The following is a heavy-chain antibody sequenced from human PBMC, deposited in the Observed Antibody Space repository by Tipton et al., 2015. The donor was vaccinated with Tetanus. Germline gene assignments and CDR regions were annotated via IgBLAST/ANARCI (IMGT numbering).Heavy chain of an antibody. J-gene: IGHJ4*02. Sequence: SLRLSCAASGFIFSSYGIHWVRQAPGKGLEWVAVSWYDGTDQYYADSVKGRFTLSRDNSKNTLYLQMNSLRAGDTALYYCAREAGCSGGSCFSGDFDNWGQGTQVTVSS. CDR1: GFIFSSYG. V-gene: IGHV3-33*01. CDR3: AREAGCSGGSCFSGDFDN. CDR2: SWYDGTDQ. D-gene: IGHD2-15*01.